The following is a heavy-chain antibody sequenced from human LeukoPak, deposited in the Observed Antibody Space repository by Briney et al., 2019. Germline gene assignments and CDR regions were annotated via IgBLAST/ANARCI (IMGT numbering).Heavy chain of an antibody. Sequence: GASVKVSCKASGYTLTSYGISWVRQAPGQGLEWMGWISAYNGNTNYAQKLQGRVTMTTDTSTSTAYMELRSLRSDDTAVYYCARDQDTMVRGVGDYWGQGTLVTVSS. J-gene: IGHJ4*02. CDR3: ARDQDTMVRGVGDY. V-gene: IGHV1-18*01. CDR2: ISAYNGNT. CDR1: GYTLTSYG. D-gene: IGHD3-10*01.